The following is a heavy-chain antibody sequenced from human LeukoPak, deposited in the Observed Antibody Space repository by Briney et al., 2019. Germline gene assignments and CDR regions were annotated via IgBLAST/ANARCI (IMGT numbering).Heavy chain of an antibody. CDR2: IYRGGNT. Sequence: GGSLRLSCAAPGFTVSSAYMNWVRQAPGKGLEWGSVIYRGGNTYYAAAVKGRFPISRDNSKNTLYLQMNSLRAEDTAVYYCARLWYGELAFDYWGQGTLVTVSS. CDR1: GFTVSSAY. J-gene: IGHJ4*02. CDR3: ARLWYGELAFDY. V-gene: IGHV3-66*01. D-gene: IGHD3-10*01.